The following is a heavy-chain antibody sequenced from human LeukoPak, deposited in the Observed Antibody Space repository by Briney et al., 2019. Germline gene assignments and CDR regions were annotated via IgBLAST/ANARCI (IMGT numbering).Heavy chain of an antibody. CDR3: ARDRIGYGSGSYGHAGYFDY. CDR2: NYDSGST. J-gene: IGHJ4*02. D-gene: IGHD3-10*01. Sequence: SETLSLTCTVSGGSIRSSYYYWGWIRQPPGTGLEWIGSNYDSGSTYYNPSLKSRVTISVDTSKNQFSLQLNSVTPEDTAVYYCARDRIGYGSGSYGHAGYFDYWGQGTLVTVSS. CDR1: GGSIRSSYYY. V-gene: IGHV4-39*02.